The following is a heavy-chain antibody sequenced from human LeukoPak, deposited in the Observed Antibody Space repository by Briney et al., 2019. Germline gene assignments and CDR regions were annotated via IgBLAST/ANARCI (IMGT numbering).Heavy chain of an antibody. CDR2: IYSGGST. CDR3: ARRSGGIWLRSQHPPDY. CDR1: GFTVSSNY. D-gene: IGHD5-12*01. J-gene: IGHJ4*02. V-gene: IGHV3-66*04. Sequence: GGSLRLSCAASGFTVSSNYMSWVRQAPGKGLEWVSVIYSGGSTYYADSVKGRFTISRDNSKNTLYLQMNSLRAEDTAVYYCARRSGGIWLRSQHPPDYWGQGTLVTVSS.